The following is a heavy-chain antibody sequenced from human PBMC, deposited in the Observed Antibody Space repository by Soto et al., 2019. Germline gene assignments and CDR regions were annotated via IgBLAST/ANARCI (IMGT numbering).Heavy chain of an antibody. J-gene: IGHJ6*02. CDR2: ISGSGGST. V-gene: IGHV3-23*01. Sequence: EVQLLESGGGLVQPGGSLRLSCAASGFTFSSYAMSWVRQAPGKGLEWVSAISGSGGSTYYADSVKGRSTISRDNSKNTLYLQMNSLRAEDTAVYYCAKDLAPYYYDSSGYYQFVGDVWGQGTTVTVSS. CDR3: AKDLAPYYYDSSGYYQFVGDV. D-gene: IGHD3-22*01. CDR1: GFTFSSYA.